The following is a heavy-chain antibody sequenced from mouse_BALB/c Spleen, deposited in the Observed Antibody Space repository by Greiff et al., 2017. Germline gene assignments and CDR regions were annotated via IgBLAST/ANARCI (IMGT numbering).Heavy chain of an antibody. CDR1: GYTFTSYW. V-gene: IGHV1-7*01. Sequence: QVQLQQSGAELAKPGASVKMSCKASGYTFTSYWMHWVKQRPGQGLEWIGYINPSTGYTEYNQKFKDKATLTADKSSSTAYMQLSSLTSEDSAVYYCARNYDYGYWYFDVWGAGTTVTVSS. CDR3: ARNYDYGYWYFDV. CDR2: INPSTGYT. J-gene: IGHJ1*01. D-gene: IGHD2-4*01.